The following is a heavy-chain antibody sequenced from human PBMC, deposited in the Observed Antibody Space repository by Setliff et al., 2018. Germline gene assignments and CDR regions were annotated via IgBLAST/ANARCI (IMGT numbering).Heavy chain of an antibody. D-gene: IGHD5-18*01. CDR1: GFTLSRHY. Sequence: GASVKVSCKATGFTLSRHYMHWVRQAPGQGLEWMGLINPAGGRNYAQRFQGRVTMTSDTSTSTVYMELSSLRSEDTALYYCARGGHIRYDYYYMDVWGKGTTVTVSS. V-gene: IGHV1-46*01. J-gene: IGHJ6*03. CDR2: INPAGGR. CDR3: ARGGHIRYDYYYMDV.